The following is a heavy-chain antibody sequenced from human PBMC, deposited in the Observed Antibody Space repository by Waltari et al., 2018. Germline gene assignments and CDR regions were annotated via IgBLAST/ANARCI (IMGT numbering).Heavy chain of an antibody. J-gene: IGHJ4*02. D-gene: IGHD6-19*01. CDR1: GGSFTIYS. CDR2: VYYTGNT. CDR3: ARGMSSVWYGPFDY. Sequence: QVQLQESGPGLVKPSETLSLTCTVSGGSFTIYSWSCIRQPPGKGLEWIGYVYYTGNTIYNPSLESRVTLSADTSKNQVSLRLRSVTAADTAVYYCARGMSSVWYGPFDYWGQGTLVTVSS. V-gene: IGHV4-59*08.